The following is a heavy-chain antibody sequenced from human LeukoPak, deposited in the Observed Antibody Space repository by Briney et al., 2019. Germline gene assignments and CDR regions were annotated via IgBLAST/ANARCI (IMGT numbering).Heavy chain of an antibody. CDR3: ARVPPAAYYGSTNYFDY. V-gene: IGHV4-31*11. D-gene: IGHD3-10*01. CDR1: GGSFSGYY. CDR2: IYYSGST. Sequence: SETLSLTCAVYGGSFSGYYWSWIRQHPGKGLEWIGYIYYSGSTYYNPSLKSRVTISVDTSKNHFSLKLSSVTAADTAVYYCARVPPAAYYGSTNYFDYCRQGTLVTVSS. J-gene: IGHJ4*02.